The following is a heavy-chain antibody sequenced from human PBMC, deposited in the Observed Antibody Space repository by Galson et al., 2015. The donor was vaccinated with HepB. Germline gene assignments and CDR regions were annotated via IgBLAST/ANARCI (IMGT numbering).Heavy chain of an antibody. CDR2: IFINGNP. Sequence: SETLSLTCSVSGASITYSYWNWIRQPAGRGLEWIGRIFINGNPYYNPSLKGRFTLSVATSVNQFSLKVSSVTAADTAVYYCAKGPGDYGRDWYLHPWGQGILVTVAS. CDR3: AKGPGDYGRDWYLHP. J-gene: IGHJ5*02. V-gene: IGHV4-4*07. D-gene: IGHD4-17*01. CDR1: GASITYSY.